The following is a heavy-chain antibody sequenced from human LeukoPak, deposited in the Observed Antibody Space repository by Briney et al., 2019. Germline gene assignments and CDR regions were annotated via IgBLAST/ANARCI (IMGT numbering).Heavy chain of an antibody. CDR3: APVNRRGRWLRFLGHYYYMDV. V-gene: IGHV1-69-2*01. CDR1: GYTFTDYY. D-gene: IGHD3-3*01. J-gene: IGHJ6*03. Sequence: ATVKISCKASGYTFTDYYMHWVQQAPGKGLEWMGRVDPEDGETIYAEKFQGRVTITADTSTDTAYMELSSLRSEDTAVYYCAPVNRRGRWLRFLGHYYYMDVWGKGTTVTVSS. CDR2: VDPEDGET.